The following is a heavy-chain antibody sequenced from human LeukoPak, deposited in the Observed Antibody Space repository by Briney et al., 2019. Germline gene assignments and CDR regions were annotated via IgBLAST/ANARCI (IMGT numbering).Heavy chain of an antibody. CDR2: IYSSGST. D-gene: IGHD1-26*01. V-gene: IGHV4-34*01. CDR3: AKSGGYGLIDY. J-gene: IGHJ4*02. Sequence: PSETLSLTCAVYGGSFSGYYWSWIRQPPGKGLEWIGSIYSSGSTYYNASLQSRVTISIETSKNQISLRLNSVTAADTAMYYCAKSGGYGLIDYWGQGTLVTASS. CDR1: GGSFSGYY.